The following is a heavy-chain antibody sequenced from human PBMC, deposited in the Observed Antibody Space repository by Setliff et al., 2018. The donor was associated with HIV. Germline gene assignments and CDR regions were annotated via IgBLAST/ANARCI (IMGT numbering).Heavy chain of an antibody. D-gene: IGHD1-1*01. V-gene: IGHV1-69*13. Sequence: SVKVSCKASGGSFTNNAIIWVRQAPGQGLEWMGGIIPIFDAANYAHRFQGRVTINADDSTSTAYMELSSLRYEDTAVYYCASSAINAAGMPNFFDCWGQGTQVTAPQ. CDR3: ASSAINAAGMPNFFDC. J-gene: IGHJ4*02. CDR1: GGSFTNNA. CDR2: IIPIFDAA.